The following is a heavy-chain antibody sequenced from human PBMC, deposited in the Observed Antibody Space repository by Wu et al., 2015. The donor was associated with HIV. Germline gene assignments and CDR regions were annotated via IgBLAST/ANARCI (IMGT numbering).Heavy chain of an antibody. CDR1: GYTFTDYY. Sequence: EVQLVQSGAEVKKPGATVKISCKVSGYTFTDYYINWVQQAPGKGLEWVGHVDPENNETIYAEKFLGRVTISADTSTDTAYMELSSLKSEDTAVYFCARADYFGSGAYFRTLDSWGRGTLVTVSS. CDR3: ARADYFGSGAYFRTLDS. J-gene: IGHJ4*02. D-gene: IGHD3-10*01. CDR2: VDPENNET. V-gene: IGHV1-69-2*01.